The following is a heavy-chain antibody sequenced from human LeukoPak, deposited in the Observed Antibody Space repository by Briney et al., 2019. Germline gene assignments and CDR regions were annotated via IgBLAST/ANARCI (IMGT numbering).Heavy chain of an antibody. CDR2: IYHSGST. CDR3: ARAEVGYCSSTSCPDAFDI. Sequence: PSETLSLTCSVSGYSISSGYYWGWIRQPPGKGLECIGSIYHSGSTYYNPSLKSRVTISVDRSKNQFSLKLSSVTAADTAVYYCARAEVGYCSSTSCPDAFDIWGQGTMVTVSS. V-gene: IGHV4-38-2*02. CDR1: GYSISSGYY. D-gene: IGHD2-2*01. J-gene: IGHJ3*02.